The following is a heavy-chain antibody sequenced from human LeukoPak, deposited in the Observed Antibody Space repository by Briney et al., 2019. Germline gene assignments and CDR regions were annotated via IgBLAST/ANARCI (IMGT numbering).Heavy chain of an antibody. J-gene: IGHJ4*02. V-gene: IGHV3-30*04. CDR1: GFTFSSYA. CDR2: ISYDGSNE. CDR3: TTFADFWSAFSFDH. Sequence: GGSLRLSCAASGFTFSSYAMHWVRQAPGKGLEWVAVISYDGSNEYYADPVKGRFTISRDDSKNTLNLEMSSLRTEDTAVYYCTTFADFWSAFSFDHWGQGTLVTVSS. D-gene: IGHD3-3*01.